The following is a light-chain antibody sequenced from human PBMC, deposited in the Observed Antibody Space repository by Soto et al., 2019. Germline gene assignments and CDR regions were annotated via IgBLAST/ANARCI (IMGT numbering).Light chain of an antibody. CDR1: QDINNY. Sequence: IQMTQSPSSLSASVGDRVTITCRASQDINNYLAWYQPKPGKVPKLLIYGASTLHSGVPSRFSGSGSGTDFTLTISRLQPGDVATYDGQTYNSAPLTFGGGTKVDIK. J-gene: IGKJ4*01. V-gene: IGKV1-27*01. CDR3: QTYNSAPLT. CDR2: GAS.